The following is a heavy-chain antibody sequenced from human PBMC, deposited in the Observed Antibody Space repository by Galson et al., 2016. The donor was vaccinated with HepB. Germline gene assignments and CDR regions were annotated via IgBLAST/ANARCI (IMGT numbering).Heavy chain of an antibody. J-gene: IGHJ4*02. D-gene: IGHD2-8*01. Sequence: TLSLTCTVSGGAISSDGDSWRWIRHHPGKGLEWIGYIYYSGSTQYSPSLKSRVSISVDTSKNQFSLRLSSVTAADTAIYYCAGSDCPTGTCNGIRFDDWGQGTPVTVSS. CDR3: AGSDCPTGTCNGIRFDD. V-gene: IGHV4-31*03. CDR2: IYYSGST. CDR1: GGAISSDGDS.